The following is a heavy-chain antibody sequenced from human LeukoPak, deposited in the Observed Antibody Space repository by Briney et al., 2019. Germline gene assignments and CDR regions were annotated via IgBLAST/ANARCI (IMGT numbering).Heavy chain of an antibody. V-gene: IGHV3-23*01. J-gene: IGHJ4*02. Sequence: PGGSLRLSCAASGFTFSSFSLSWVRQAAGEGLEWLSGMSGSGDRISYADSVKGRFTTSRDNSKNTLYLQMSSLRAEDTAIYYCAKANWISSAGAVYWGQGALVTVSS. D-gene: IGHD1-1*01. CDR1: GFTFSSFS. CDR2: MSGSGDRI. CDR3: AKANWISSAGAVY.